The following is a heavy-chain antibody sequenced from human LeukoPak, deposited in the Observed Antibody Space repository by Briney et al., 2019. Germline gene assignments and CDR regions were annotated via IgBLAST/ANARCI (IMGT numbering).Heavy chain of an antibody. D-gene: IGHD5-24*01. V-gene: IGHV4-59*01. CDR1: GGSISSYY. J-gene: IGHJ3*02. CDR3: ARKGRWLQLDAFDI. Sequence: SETLSLTCTVSGGSISSYYWSWIRQPPGKGLEWIGYIYYSGSTNYNPSLKSRVTISVDTSKNQFSLKLSSVTAEDTAVYYCARKGRWLQLDAFDIWGQGTIVTVSS. CDR2: IYYSGST.